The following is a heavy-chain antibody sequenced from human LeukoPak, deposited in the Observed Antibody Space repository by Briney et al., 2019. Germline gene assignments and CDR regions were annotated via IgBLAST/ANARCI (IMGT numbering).Heavy chain of an antibody. D-gene: IGHD5-12*01. CDR2: INPNSGGT. V-gene: IGHV1-2*02. J-gene: IGHJ4*02. Sequence: VASVKVSCKASGGTFSSYAISWVRQAPGQGLEWKGWINPNSGGTNYAQKFQGRVTMTRDTSISTVYMELSRLRSDDTAVYFCASVRDGLRLSTPFDYWGQGTPVTVSS. CDR1: GGTFSSYA. CDR3: ASVRDGLRLSTPFDY.